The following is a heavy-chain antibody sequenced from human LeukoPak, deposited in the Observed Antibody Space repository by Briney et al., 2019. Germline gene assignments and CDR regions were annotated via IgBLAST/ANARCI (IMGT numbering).Heavy chain of an antibody. V-gene: IGHV3-23*01. Sequence: GASLRLSCAASGFTFSNYGMSWVRQAPGKGLEWVSAISGNGVRTYYADSLKGRFTISRDNSKNTLHLQMNSLRAEDTAVYYCAKGFRYSYAYTYWYFDLWGRGTLATVSP. D-gene: IGHD5-18*01. CDR1: GFTFSNYG. CDR3: AKGFRYSYAYTYWYFDL. CDR2: ISGNGVRT. J-gene: IGHJ2*01.